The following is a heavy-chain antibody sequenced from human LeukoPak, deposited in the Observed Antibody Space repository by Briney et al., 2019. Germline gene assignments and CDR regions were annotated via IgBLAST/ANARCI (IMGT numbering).Heavy chain of an antibody. CDR3: ARGSSSGWYWFDP. Sequence: PSGTLSLTCAVSGGSISSSNWWSWVRQPPGKGLEWIGEIYHSGSTNYNPSLKSRVTISVDTSKNQFSLKLSSVTAADTAVYYCARGSSSGWYWFDPWGQGTLVTVSS. CDR1: GGSISSSNW. CDR2: IYHSGST. J-gene: IGHJ5*02. D-gene: IGHD6-19*01. V-gene: IGHV4-4*02.